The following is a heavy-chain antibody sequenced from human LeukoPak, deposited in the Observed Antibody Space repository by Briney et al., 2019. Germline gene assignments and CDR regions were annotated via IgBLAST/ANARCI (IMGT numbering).Heavy chain of an antibody. CDR3: AREWVVAATSYYYYYGMDV. Sequence: SETLSLTCTVSGGSISSYYWSWIRQPAGKGLEWIGRIYTSGSTNYNPSPKSRVTMSVDTSKNQFSLKLSSVTAADTAVYYCAREWVVAATSYYYYYGMDVWGQGTTVTVSS. J-gene: IGHJ6*02. CDR1: GGSISSYY. CDR2: IYTSGST. D-gene: IGHD2-15*01. V-gene: IGHV4-4*07.